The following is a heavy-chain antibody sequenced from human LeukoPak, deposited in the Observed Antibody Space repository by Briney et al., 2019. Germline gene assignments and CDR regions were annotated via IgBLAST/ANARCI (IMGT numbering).Heavy chain of an antibody. D-gene: IGHD3-10*01. CDR3: ATDGSGTRHGS. V-gene: IGHV5-10-1*01. J-gene: IGHJ4*02. Sequence: GESLKISCKGSGYSFTSYWITWVRQMPGKGLEWMGRIDPSDSYTNYSPSFQGHVTISADESISTAYLQWSSLKASDTAMYYCATDGSGTRHGSWGQGTLVTVSS. CDR1: GYSFTSYW. CDR2: IDPSDSYT.